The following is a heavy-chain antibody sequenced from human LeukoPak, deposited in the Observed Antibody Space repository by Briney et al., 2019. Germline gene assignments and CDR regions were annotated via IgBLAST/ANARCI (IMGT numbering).Heavy chain of an antibody. J-gene: IGHJ3*02. CDR3: ARDQTFDI. Sequence: GGSLRLSCAASGFTFDDYAMHWVRQAPGKGLEWVSLISGDGGSTYYADSVKGRFTISRDNSRNTLYLQMNSLRAEDTAVYYCARDQTFDIWGQGTMVTVSS. CDR1: GFTFDDYA. CDR2: ISGDGGST. V-gene: IGHV3-43*02.